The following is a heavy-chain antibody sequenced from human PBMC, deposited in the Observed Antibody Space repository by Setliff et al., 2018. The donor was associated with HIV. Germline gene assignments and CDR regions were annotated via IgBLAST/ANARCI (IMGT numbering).Heavy chain of an antibody. CDR1: RFTFSDYY. CDR3: ARVYGRGYFDTSGYFDY. CDR2: ISSRGTTI. Sequence: PGGSLRLSCAASRFTFSDYYMSWIRQAPGKGLEWVSYISSRGTTIYYAGSVKGRFTISRDNAKNSLYLQMNSLGAEDTAVYYCARVYGRGYFDTSGYFDYWGQGTPVTVSS. V-gene: IGHV3-11*01. D-gene: IGHD3-22*01. J-gene: IGHJ4*02.